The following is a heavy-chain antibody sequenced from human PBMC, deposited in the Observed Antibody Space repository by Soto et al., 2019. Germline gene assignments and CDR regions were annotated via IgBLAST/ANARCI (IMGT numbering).Heavy chain of an antibody. Sequence: PGGSLRLSCAASGFTFSSYAMSWVRQAPGKGLEWVSAISGSGGSTYYADSVKGRFTISRDNSKNTVYLQMNSLRAEDTAVYYCAKGTLRYYDMDVWGQGTTVTVSS. D-gene: IGHD2-15*01. J-gene: IGHJ6*02. V-gene: IGHV3-23*01. CDR1: GFTFSSYA. CDR3: AKGTLRYYDMDV. CDR2: ISGSGGST.